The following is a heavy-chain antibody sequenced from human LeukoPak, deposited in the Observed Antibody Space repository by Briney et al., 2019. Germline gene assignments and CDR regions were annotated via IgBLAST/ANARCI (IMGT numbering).Heavy chain of an antibody. V-gene: IGHV3-23*01. CDR3: VTAIYCSGGSCYFDY. J-gene: IGHJ4*02. CDR1: GFTFSSYA. Sequence: GGSLRLSCAASGFTFSSYAMSWVRQAPGKGLEWVSAISGSGGSTYYADSVKGRFTISRDNSKNTLYLQMNSLRAEDTAVYYCVTAIYCSGGSCYFDYWGQGTLVTVSS. CDR2: ISGSGGST. D-gene: IGHD2-15*01.